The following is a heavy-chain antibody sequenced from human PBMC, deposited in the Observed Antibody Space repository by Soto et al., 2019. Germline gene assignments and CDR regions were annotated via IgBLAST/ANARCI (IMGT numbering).Heavy chain of an antibody. V-gene: IGHV1-18*01. CDR3: ARAGQYDDASGYAD. CDR1: GYSFATSG. D-gene: IGHD3-22*01. Sequence: QVKLVQSGTEVKKPGASIKVSCKASGYSFATSGMTWVRAAPGQGLEWMGWISVYNGNTNYDQKLQDRVTMTTETSTNTAYLEVRNLRSDDTAVYYCARAGQYDDASGYADWGQGTLVTVS. CDR2: ISVYNGNT. J-gene: IGHJ4*02.